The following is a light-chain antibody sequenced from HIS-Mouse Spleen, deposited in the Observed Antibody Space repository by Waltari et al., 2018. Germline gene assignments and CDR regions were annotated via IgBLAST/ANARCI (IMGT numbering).Light chain of an antibody. CDR2: GNS. V-gene: IGLV1-40*01. CDR1: SSNIGAGSD. Sequence: QSVLTQPPSVSGAPGQRVTLSCTGSSSNIGAGSDVHWYQRLPGTAPKPLIYGNSNRPSGVPDRFSGSKSGTSASLAITRLQAEDEADYYCQSYDSSLSGWVFGGGTKLTVL. J-gene: IGLJ3*02. CDR3: QSYDSSLSGWV.